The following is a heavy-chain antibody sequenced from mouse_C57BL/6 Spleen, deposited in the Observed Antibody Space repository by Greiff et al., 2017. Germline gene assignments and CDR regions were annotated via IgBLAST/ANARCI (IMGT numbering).Heavy chain of an antibody. CDR3: ARGFYGSYYGDD. CDR1: GFTFSSYA. J-gene: IGHJ2*01. D-gene: IGHD1-1*01. Sequence: EVQGVESGGGLVKPGGSLRLSCAASGFTFSSYALSWVRQTPDTRLGWVATVSDGGSYTYYPDNVKGRFTISRDNAKNKLYLQMSHLKSDDTAMYYCARGFYGSYYGDDWGQGTTLTVSS. CDR2: VSDGGSYT. V-gene: IGHV5-4*01.